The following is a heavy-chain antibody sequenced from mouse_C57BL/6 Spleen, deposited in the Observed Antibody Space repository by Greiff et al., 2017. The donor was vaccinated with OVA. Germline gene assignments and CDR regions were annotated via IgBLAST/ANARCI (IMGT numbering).Heavy chain of an antibody. V-gene: IGHV1-72*01. CDR1: GYTFTSYW. J-gene: IGHJ4*01. CDR3: ERSREYDGDYYAMDY. D-gene: IGHD2-14*01. Sequence: VQLQQPGAELVKPGASVKLSCKASGYTFTSYWMHWVKQRPGRGLEWIGRIDPNSGGTKYNEKFKSKATLTVDKPSSTAYMQLRSLTSEDSGAFDCERSREYDGDYYAMDYWGQGTSVTVSS. CDR2: IDPNSGGT.